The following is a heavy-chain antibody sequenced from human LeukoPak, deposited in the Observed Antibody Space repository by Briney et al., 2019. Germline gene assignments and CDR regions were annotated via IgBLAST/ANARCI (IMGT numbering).Heavy chain of an antibody. D-gene: IGHD3-9*01. V-gene: IGHV3-23*01. J-gene: IGHJ4*02. CDR1: GFTLRNYA. CDR3: AKWRDYDILTGYYAPDY. Sequence: GGSLRLSCAVSGFTLRNYAMYWVRQAPGKGLEWVSAVSGHSTYYADSVMGRVTMSRDTTKRTLYLQMNSLRAEDTAVYYCAKWRDYDILTGYYAPDYWGQGTLVTVSS. CDR2: VSGHST.